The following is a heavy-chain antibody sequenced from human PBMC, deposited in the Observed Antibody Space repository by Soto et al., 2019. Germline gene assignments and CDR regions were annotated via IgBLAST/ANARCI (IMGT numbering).Heavy chain of an antibody. CDR3: SREGALLYGGNPDHYYTVGV. CDR2: IYYSGNT. Sequence: SETLSLTCTVSGGSISSSSYYWGWIRQPPGKGLEWIGSIYYSGNTYYKPSLKSQVNISVDTSKKKISLKLSFVTAADTAVYYCSREGALLYGGNPDHYYTVGVWGQGTTVTVSS. J-gene: IGHJ6*02. V-gene: IGHV4-39*07. D-gene: IGHD4-17*01. CDR1: GGSISSSSYY.